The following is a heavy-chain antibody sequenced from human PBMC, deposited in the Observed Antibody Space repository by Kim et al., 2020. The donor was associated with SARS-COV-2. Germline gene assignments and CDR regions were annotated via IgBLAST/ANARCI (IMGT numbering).Heavy chain of an antibody. D-gene: IGHD3-3*01. J-gene: IGHJ3*02. CDR3: ARWRDAFDI. V-gene: IGHV4-34*01. CDR2: SRNT. Sequence: SRNTTYNPYPKGRVTISVDTAKNQFSLKLSSVTAADTAVYYCARWRDAFDIWGQGTMVTVSS.